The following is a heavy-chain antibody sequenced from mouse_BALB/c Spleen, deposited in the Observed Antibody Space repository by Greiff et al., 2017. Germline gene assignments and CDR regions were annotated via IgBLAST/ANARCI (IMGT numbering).Heavy chain of an antibody. V-gene: IGHV1S137*01. J-gene: IGHJ2*01. CDR1: GYTFTDYA. Sequence: QVQLKESGPELVRPGASVKISCKASGYTFTDYAMHWVKQSHAKSLEWIGVISTYNGSTNYNQKFKGKATMTVDKSSSTAYMELARLTSEDSAIYYCAGSERDYDYFDYWGQGTTLTVSS. CDR2: ISTYNGST. D-gene: IGHD2-13*01. CDR3: AGSERDYDYFDY.